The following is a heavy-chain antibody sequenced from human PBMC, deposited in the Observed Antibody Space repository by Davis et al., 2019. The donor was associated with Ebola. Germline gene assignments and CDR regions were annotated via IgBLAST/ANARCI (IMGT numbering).Heavy chain of an antibody. CDR2: IYYSGST. J-gene: IGHJ6*03. CDR1: GGSISGSSYY. CDR3: ARGGAPGHFYYYYYYMDV. D-gene: IGHD3-16*01. Sequence: PSETLSLTCTVSGGSISGSSYYWGWIRQPPGKGLEWIGYIYYSGSTNYNPSLKSRVTISVDTSKNQFSLKLSSVTAADTAVYYCARGGAPGHFYYYYYYMDVWGKGTTVTVSS. V-gene: IGHV4-61*05.